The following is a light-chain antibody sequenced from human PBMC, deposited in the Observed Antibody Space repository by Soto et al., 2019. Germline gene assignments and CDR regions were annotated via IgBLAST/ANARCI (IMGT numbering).Light chain of an antibody. CDR3: QQNFNFPRT. J-gene: IGKJ1*01. V-gene: IGKV1-39*01. Sequence: DIQLTQSPSSLSACVGDRVTITCRASQTIDTYLNWYQHKPGTAPKVLIYAATYLQNGVPSRFSGTGSGADFTLTISSLQPEDFATYYCQQNFNFPRTFGQGTKVDIK. CDR1: QTIDTY. CDR2: AAT.